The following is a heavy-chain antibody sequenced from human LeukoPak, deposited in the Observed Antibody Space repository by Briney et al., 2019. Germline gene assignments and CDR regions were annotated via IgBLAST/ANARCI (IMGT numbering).Heavy chain of an antibody. V-gene: IGHV4-34*01. CDR1: GGSFSGYF. CDR3: ARAYKASPLHNAIDS. D-gene: IGHD1-14*01. Sequence: SETLSLTCAVYGGSFSGYFWSWIRQTPGKGLEWIGETDHSGTTNYNPSLKSRVIISPDTSKGQFSLKVNSVTAADTAVYYCARAYKASPLHNAIDSGGQGTLVTVSS. J-gene: IGHJ4*02. CDR2: TDHSGTT.